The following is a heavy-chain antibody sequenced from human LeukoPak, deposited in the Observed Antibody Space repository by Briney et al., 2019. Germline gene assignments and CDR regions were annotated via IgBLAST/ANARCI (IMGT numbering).Heavy chain of an antibody. J-gene: IGHJ6*02. CDR1: GFTFDDYA. D-gene: IGHD3/OR15-3a*01. Sequence: GGSLGLSCAASGFTFDDYALHWVRQAPGKGLEWVSLISGNGGDTYYADSVKGRFTISRDNSKNSLFLQMNSLRTEDTALYYCAKDLAWTNVNVWYGMDVWGQGTTVTVSS. CDR3: AKDLAWTNVNVWYGMDV. CDR2: ISGNGGDT. V-gene: IGHV3-43*02.